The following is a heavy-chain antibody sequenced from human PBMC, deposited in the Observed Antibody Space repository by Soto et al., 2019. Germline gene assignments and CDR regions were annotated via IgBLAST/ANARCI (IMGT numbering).Heavy chain of an antibody. CDR3: ARARFGEFTHY. D-gene: IGHD3-10*01. CDR1: GGSISSYY. V-gene: IGHV4-59*01. J-gene: IGHJ4*02. Sequence: SETLSLTCTVSGGSISSYYWSWIRQPPGKGLEWIGYIYYSGSTNYNPSLKSRVTISVDTSKNQFSLKLSSVTAADTAVYYCARARFGEFTHYWGQGTLVTVSS. CDR2: IYYSGST.